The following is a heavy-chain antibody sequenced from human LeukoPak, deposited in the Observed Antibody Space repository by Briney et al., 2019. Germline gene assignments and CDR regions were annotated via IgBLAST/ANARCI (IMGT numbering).Heavy chain of an antibody. CDR3: ARDSDGGSFDY. D-gene: IGHD2-15*01. Sequence: PGRSLRLSCAASGFTFNRYTMHWVRQAPGMGLEWVALIWYDGSNKYYADSGKGRFTISRDNSKNTMFLQMNSLRAEDTAVYYCARDSDGGSFDYWCQGTLVTVSS. CDR1: GFTFNRYT. CDR2: IWYDGSNK. V-gene: IGHV3-33*01. J-gene: IGHJ4*02.